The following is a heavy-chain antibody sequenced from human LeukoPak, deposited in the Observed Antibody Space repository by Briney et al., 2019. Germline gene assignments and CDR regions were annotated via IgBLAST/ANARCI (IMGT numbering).Heavy chain of an antibody. Sequence: YXXGXVRQVPGXXXEWMGIIYPGDSDTKYSPSFQGQVTISADRSIXTAYLQWSSLKAADTASDYXXXXXGXXXXGDFWGXGXLVTVSS. CDR3: XXXXGXXXXGDF. CDR2: IYPGDSDT. CDR1: YX. J-gene: IGHJ4*02. V-gene: IGHV5-51*01.